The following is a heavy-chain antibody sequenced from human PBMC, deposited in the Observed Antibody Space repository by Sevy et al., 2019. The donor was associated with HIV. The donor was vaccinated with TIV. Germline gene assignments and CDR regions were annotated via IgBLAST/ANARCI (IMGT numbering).Heavy chain of an antibody. CDR2: ISSSTI. D-gene: IGHD5-12*01. CDR3: AREGGYTDQGMDV. Sequence: GGSLRLSCAASGFIFNIFSINWVSQAPGKGLEWVSYISSSTIYYADSVKGRFTISRDNAKNSLSLQMNSLRAEDTAVYYCAREGGYTDQGMDVWGQGTTVTVSS. V-gene: IGHV3-48*01. J-gene: IGHJ6*02. CDR1: GFIFNIFS.